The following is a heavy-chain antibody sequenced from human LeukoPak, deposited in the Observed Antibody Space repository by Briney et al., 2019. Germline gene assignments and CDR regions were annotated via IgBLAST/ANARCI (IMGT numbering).Heavy chain of an antibody. V-gene: IGHV3-43*02. CDR3: AKDYSSSWYLDY. D-gene: IGHD6-13*01. CDR1: GFTFDDYA. J-gene: IGHJ4*02. Sequence: GGSLRLSCAASGFTFDDYAMHWVRQAPGKGLGWVSLISGDGGSTYYADSVKGRFTISRDNSKNSLYLQMNSLRTEDTALYYCAKDYSSSWYLDYWGQGTLVTVSS. CDR2: ISGDGGST.